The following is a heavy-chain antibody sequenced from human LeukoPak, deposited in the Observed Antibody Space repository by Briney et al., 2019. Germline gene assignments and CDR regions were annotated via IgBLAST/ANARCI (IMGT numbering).Heavy chain of an antibody. CDR3: ATRRAPDY. J-gene: IGHJ4*02. CDR2: ISTSGDNT. CDR1: GGSISSYY. V-gene: IGHV3-23*01. Sequence: ETLSLTCTVSGGSISSYYWSWVRQAPGKGLEWVSAISTSGDNTNYADSVMGRFTISRDNSKNTLYLQMNSLRAEDTAVYYCATRRAPDYWGQGTLVTVSS.